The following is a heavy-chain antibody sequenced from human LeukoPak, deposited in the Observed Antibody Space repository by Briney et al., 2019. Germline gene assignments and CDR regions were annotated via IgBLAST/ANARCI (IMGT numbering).Heavy chain of an antibody. D-gene: IGHD3-16*02. J-gene: IGHJ5*02. V-gene: IGHV3-23*01. CDR2: ISGSGGST. CDR1: GFTFSSYA. CDR3: ARSYYDYVWGSYPRSWFDP. Sequence: GGSLRLSCAASGFTFSSYAMSWVRQAPGKGLEWVSAISGSGGSTYYADSVKGRFTISRDNSKNTLYLQMNSLRAEDTAVYYCARSYYDYVWGSYPRSWFDPWGQGTLVTVSS.